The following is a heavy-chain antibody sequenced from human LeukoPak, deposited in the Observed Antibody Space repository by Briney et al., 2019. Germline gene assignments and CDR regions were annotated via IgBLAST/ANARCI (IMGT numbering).Heavy chain of an antibody. CDR2: IYYSGST. J-gene: IGHJ4*02. CDR3: ARRVAVAYSSSWMLDY. CDR1: GGSISSSSYY. V-gene: IGHV4-39*07. Sequence: SETLSLTCTVSGGSISSSSYYWGWIRQPPGKGLEWIGSIYYSGSTYYNPSLKSRVTISVDTSKNQFSLKLSSVTAADTAVYYCARRVAVAYSSSWMLDYWGQGTLVTVSS. D-gene: IGHD6-13*01.